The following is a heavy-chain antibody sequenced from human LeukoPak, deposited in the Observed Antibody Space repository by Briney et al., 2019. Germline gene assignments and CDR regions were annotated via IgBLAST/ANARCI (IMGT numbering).Heavy chain of an antibody. J-gene: IGHJ3*02. D-gene: IGHD6-19*01. CDR1: GYTFTSYG. CDR3: ARDQMGSGWLRVAFDI. CDR2: ISAYNGNT. Sequence: GASVKVSCKASGYTFTSYGISWVRQAPGQGLGWMGWISAYNGNTNYAQKLQGRVTMTTDTSTSTAYMELRSLRSDDTAVYYCARDQMGSGWLRVAFDIWGQGTMVTVSS. V-gene: IGHV1-18*01.